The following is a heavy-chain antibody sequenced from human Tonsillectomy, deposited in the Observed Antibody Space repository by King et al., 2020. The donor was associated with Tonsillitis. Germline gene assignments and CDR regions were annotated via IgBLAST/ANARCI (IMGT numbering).Heavy chain of an antibody. V-gene: IGHV5-10-1*03. CDR2: IDPSDSYT. J-gene: IGHJ6*02. CDR1: GNSFTSYW. D-gene: IGHD1-14*01. Sequence: VQLVESGAEVKKPGESLRISCKVSGNSFTSYWISWVRQMPGKGLEWMGRIDPSDSYTNYSPSFQGHVTISADKSIRTAYLQWSSLKASDTAMYYCARRKSNYYGMDVWGQGTTVTVSS. CDR3: ARRKSNYYGMDV.